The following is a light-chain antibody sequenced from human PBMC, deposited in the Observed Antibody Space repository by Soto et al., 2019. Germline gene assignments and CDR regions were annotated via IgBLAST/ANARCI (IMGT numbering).Light chain of an antibody. CDR3: CSFTTINTVV. V-gene: IGLV2-14*03. CDR2: DVN. CDR1: TRDDGGQNY. J-gene: IGLJ1*01. Sequence: QSVLTQPACVAGAIGESITISLAPSTRDDGGQNYVTWYQQYPVQAVKIIIYDVNRRPPGVSDRFSGSKSGNTASLTVSDLQAWDEADYFFCSFTTINTVVFGGGTKGTVL.